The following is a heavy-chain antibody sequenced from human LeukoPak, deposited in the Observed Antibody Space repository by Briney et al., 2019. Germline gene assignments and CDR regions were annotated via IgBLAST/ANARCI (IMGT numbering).Heavy chain of an antibody. J-gene: IGHJ6*02. CDR1: GFTFSTYW. V-gene: IGHV3-7*01. Sequence: HPGGSLRLSCAASGFTFSTYWMSWVRQGPGKGLEWVANIRQDGGEKYYVESVRGRFTISRDNAKNTVYLQMNSLRTEDTAVYYCARGLPNYYGMDVWGQGTTVTVSS. CDR3: ARGLPNYYGMDV. CDR2: IRQDGGEK.